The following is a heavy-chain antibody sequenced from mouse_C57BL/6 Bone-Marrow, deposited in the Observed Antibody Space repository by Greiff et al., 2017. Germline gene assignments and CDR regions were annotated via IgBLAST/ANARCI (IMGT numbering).Heavy chain of an antibody. CDR2: IWSGGST. Sequence: QVQLQQSGPGLVQPSQSLSITCTVSGFSLTSYGVHWVRQSPGKGLEWLGVIWSGGSTDYNAAFISRLSISKDNSKRQVFFKMNSLQADDTAIYYCARKGDYGSSSAWFAYWGQGTLVTVSA. CDR1: GFSLTSYG. V-gene: IGHV2-2*01. D-gene: IGHD1-1*01. J-gene: IGHJ3*01. CDR3: ARKGDYGSSSAWFAY.